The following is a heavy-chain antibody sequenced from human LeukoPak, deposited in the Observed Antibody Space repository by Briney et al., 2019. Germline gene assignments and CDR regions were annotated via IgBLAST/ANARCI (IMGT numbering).Heavy chain of an antibody. CDR1: GFTFSSCA. CDR3: AKEVYGDSTGGRFQY. J-gene: IGHJ1*01. Sequence: GGSLRLSCAASGFTFSSCAMSWVRQAPGKGLEWVSVIGGSGGSTYYADSVTGRFTISRDNSKNTLYLQMNSLRAEDTAVYYCAKEVYGDSTGGRFQYWGQGTLVTVSS. V-gene: IGHV3-23*01. CDR2: IGGSGGST. D-gene: IGHD4-17*01.